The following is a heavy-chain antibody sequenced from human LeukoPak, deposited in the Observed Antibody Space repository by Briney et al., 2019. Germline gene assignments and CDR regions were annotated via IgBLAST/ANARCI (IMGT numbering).Heavy chain of an antibody. CDR2: INHSGST. V-gene: IGHV4-34*01. CDR1: GGSFSGYY. Sequence: RTSETLSLTCAVYGGSFSGYYWSWIPQPPGKGLEWIGEINHSGSTNYNPSLKSRVTISVDTSKNQFSLKLSSVTAADTAVYYCARGKRFLEWLLYRPHSYGMDVWGQGTTVTVSS. CDR3: ARGKRFLEWLLYRPHSYGMDV. J-gene: IGHJ6*02. D-gene: IGHD3-3*01.